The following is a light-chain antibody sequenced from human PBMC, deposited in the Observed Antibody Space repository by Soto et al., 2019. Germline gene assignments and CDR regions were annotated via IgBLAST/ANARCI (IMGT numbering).Light chain of an antibody. J-gene: IGLJ1*01. CDR1: SSDVGSYNL. CDR3: SAWDASLDGYV. CDR2: SNY. V-gene: IGLV1-44*01. Sequence: QSALTQPASVSGSPGQSITISCTGTSSDVGSYNLVSWYQQLPGTAPKLLIYSNYQRPSGVPDRFSGSKSGTSASLAISGLQSEDEADYYCSAWDASLDGYVFGTGTKVTVL.